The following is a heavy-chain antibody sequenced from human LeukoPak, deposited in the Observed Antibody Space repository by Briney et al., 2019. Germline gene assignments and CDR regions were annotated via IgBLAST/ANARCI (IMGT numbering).Heavy chain of an antibody. J-gene: IGHJ4*02. Sequence: PSETLSLTCIVSGGSIGSSSYYWGWIRQPPGKGLEWIGSIYYSGSTYYNPSLKSRVTISVDTSNNQFSLNLSSVTAADTAVYCCARARGTVTTRGSGKYYFDYWGQGTLVTASS. V-gene: IGHV4-39*02. CDR1: GGSIGSSSYY. CDR3: ARARGTVTTRGSGKYYFDY. D-gene: IGHD4-17*01. CDR2: IYYSGST.